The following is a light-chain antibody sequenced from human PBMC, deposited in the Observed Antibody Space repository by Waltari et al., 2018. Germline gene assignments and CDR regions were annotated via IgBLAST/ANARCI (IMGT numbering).Light chain of an antibody. CDR1: QSISNW. J-gene: IGKJ2*01. V-gene: IGKV1-5*03. CDR3: QQYNSYPYT. CDR2: KAS. Sequence: DIQMTQSPSTLSASVGDRVTIPCRASQSISNWLAWYQQKPGKAPKLLIYKASNLESGVPSRFSGSGSVTEFTLTISSLQPDDFATYYCQQYNSYPYTFGQGTKLEIK.